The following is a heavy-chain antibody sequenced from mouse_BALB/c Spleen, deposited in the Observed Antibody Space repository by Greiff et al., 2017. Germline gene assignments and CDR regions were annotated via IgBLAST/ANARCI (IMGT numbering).Heavy chain of an antibody. D-gene: IGHD2-10*02. CDR1: GFTFSSFG. CDR2: ISSGSSTI. CDR3: AREEYGPFAY. Sequence: EVQLQESGGGLVQPGGSRKLSCAASGFTFSSFGMHWVRQAPEKGLEWVAYISSGSSTIYYADTVKGRFTISRDNPKNTLFLQMTSLRSEDTAMYYCAREEYGPFAYWGQGTLVTVSA. V-gene: IGHV5-17*02. J-gene: IGHJ3*01.